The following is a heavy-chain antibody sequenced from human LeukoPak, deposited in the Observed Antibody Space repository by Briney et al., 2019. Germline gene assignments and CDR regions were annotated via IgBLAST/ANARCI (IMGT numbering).Heavy chain of an antibody. V-gene: IGHV3-21*01. D-gene: IGHD2-8*01. CDR3: ARDIYCTNTVCYFDS. J-gene: IGHJ4*02. CDR1: GLTFSSYS. CDR2: ISSSSSYI. Sequence: GGSLRLSCAASGLTFSSYSMNWVRQAPGKGLEWVSSISSSSSYIYYADSVKGRFTISRDNAENSLYLQMNSLRAEDTAVYYCARDIYCTNTVCYFDSWGQGTLVTVSS.